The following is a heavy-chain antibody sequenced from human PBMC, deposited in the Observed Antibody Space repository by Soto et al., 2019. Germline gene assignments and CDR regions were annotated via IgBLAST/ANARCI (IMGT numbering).Heavy chain of an antibody. Sequence: VKASCKAPGYTFTSYAMSWVRQAPGQGLEWMGWISAYNGNTNYAQKLQGRVTMTTDTSTSTAYMELRSLRSDDTAVYYCARVVAVAGNPFDYWGQGTLVTVSS. D-gene: IGHD6-19*01. J-gene: IGHJ4*02. CDR3: ARVVAVAGNPFDY. CDR1: GYTFTSYA. V-gene: IGHV1-18*01. CDR2: ISAYNGNT.